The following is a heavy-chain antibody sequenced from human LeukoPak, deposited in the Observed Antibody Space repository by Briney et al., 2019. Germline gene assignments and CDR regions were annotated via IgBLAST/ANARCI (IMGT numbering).Heavy chain of an antibody. Sequence: GGSLRLSCAASGFTFSGYAMHWVRRAPGKGLEWVAVISYDGSNKYYADSVKGRFTISRDNSKNTLYLQMNSLRAEDTAVYYCERDEARYCSSTSCYGLFYWGEGTLVTVSS. J-gene: IGHJ4*02. CDR3: ERDEARYCSSTSCYGLFY. CDR1: GFTFSGYA. V-gene: IGHV3-30*04. D-gene: IGHD2-2*01. CDR2: ISYDGSNK.